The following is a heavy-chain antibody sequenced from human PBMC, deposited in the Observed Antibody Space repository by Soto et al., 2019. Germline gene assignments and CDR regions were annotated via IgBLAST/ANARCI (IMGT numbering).Heavy chain of an antibody. CDR2: VYYTGTT. V-gene: IGHV4-59*01. Sequence: TLSLTCTVSGGSIGSYHWSWVRQPPGKGLEWIASVYYTGTTNYNPSLGSRVTISIDAPENQISLKLTSVTAADTAFYYCARDTVLTGMFDLWGQGTLVTVSS. J-gene: IGHJ5*02. CDR1: GGSIGSYH. D-gene: IGHD4-17*01. CDR3: ARDTVLTGMFDL.